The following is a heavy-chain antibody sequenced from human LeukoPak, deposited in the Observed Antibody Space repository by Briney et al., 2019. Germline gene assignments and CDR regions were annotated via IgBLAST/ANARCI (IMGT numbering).Heavy chain of an antibody. Sequence: SETLSLTCTVSGGSINNYYWSWIRQPPGKGLEWIGYIYYNGGTNYNPSLKSPVTISVDTSKNQFSLKLSSVTAADTAVYYCARGGVVNPCYFDYWGQGTLVTVSS. CDR1: GGSINNYY. CDR3: ARGGVVNPCYFDY. J-gene: IGHJ4*02. D-gene: IGHD3-3*01. V-gene: IGHV4-59*08. CDR2: IYYNGGT.